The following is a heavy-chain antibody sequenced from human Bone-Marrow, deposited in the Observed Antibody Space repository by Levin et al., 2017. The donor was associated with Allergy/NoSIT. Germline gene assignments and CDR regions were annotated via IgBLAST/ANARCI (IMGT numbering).Heavy chain of an antibody. J-gene: IGHJ6*03. V-gene: IGHV3-53*01. CDR3: AREGSEDYYYYYMDV. Sequence: GGSLRLSCAASGFTVSSNYMSWVRQAPGKGLEWVSVIYSGGSTYYADSVKGRFTISRDNSKNTLYLQMNSLRAEDTAVYYCAREGSEDYYYYYMDVWGKGTTVTVSS. D-gene: IGHD3-10*01. CDR2: IYSGGST. CDR1: GFTVSSNY.